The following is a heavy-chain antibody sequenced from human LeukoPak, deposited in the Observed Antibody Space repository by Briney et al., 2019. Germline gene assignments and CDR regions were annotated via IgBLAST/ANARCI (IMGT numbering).Heavy chain of an antibody. CDR3: AKNYGSGSSVKYYYYMDV. CDR2: ISSSGSTI. D-gene: IGHD3-10*01. J-gene: IGHJ6*03. V-gene: IGHV3-48*03. CDR1: GFTFSSYE. Sequence: QSGGSLRLSCAASGFTFSSYEMNWVRQAPGKGLEWVSYISSSGSTIYYADSVKGRFTISRDNSKNTLYLQMNSLRAEDTAVYYCAKNYGSGSSVKYYYYMDVWGKGTTVTVSS.